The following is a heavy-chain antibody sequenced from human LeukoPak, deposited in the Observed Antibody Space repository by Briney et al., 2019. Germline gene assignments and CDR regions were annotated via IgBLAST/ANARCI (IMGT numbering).Heavy chain of an antibody. CDR3: ARTPPSCSADSCYAFDI. V-gene: IGHV4-4*02. D-gene: IGHD2-15*01. CDR2: IDDQEST. J-gene: IGHJ3*02. CDR1: GGSISSSNW. Sequence: SETLSLTCAVSGGSISSSNWWGWVRQPPGRGREWIGEIDDQESTNYNPSLRSRVTISVDKSKNHFSLRFNSMTAADTAVYYCARTPPSCSADSCYAFDIWGQGTMVIVSS.